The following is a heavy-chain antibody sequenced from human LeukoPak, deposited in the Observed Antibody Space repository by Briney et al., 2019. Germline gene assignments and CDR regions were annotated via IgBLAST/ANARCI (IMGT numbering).Heavy chain of an antibody. D-gene: IGHD3-22*01. V-gene: IGHV3-74*01. CDR1: GFTFSNYW. CDR2: INKDGSIT. J-gene: IGHJ1*01. Sequence: GGSLRLSCVASGFTFSNYWMHWVRQAPGKGPEWVSRINKDGSITNFTDSVKGRFTISRDNAKNSMYLQMNSLRAEDTAVYYCARGKYDSSPFLQHWGQGTLVTVSS. CDR3: ARGKYDSSPFLQH.